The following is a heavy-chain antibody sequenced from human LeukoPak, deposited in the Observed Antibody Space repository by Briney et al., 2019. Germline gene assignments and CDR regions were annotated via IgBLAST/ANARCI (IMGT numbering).Heavy chain of an antibody. Sequence: SETLSLTCTVSGVSISSSNSYWGWIRQPPGKGLEWIGSIYYSGNTYYNASLKSQVSISIDTSKNQFSLRLTSVTAADTAVYYCARGINISGYSDYWGQGTLVTVSS. CDR1: GVSISSSNSY. CDR2: IYYSGNT. D-gene: IGHD3-22*01. CDR3: ARGINISGYSDY. V-gene: IGHV4-39*01. J-gene: IGHJ4*02.